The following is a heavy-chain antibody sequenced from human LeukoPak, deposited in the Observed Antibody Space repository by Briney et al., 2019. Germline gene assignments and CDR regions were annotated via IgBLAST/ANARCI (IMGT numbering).Heavy chain of an antibody. CDR3: ARGSRFWSGYYHYYYYYYMDV. CDR2: INHSGST. V-gene: IGHV4-34*01. Sequence: SETLSLTCAVYGGSFSGYYWSWIRQPPRKGLEWIGEINHSGSTNYNPSLKSRVTISVDTSKNQFPLKLSSVTAADTAVYYCARGSRFWSGYYHYYYYYYMDVWGKGTTVTVSS. D-gene: IGHD3-3*01. CDR1: GGSFSGYY. J-gene: IGHJ6*03.